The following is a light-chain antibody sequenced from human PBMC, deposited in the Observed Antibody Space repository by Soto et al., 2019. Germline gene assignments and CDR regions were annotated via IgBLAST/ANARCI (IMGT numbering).Light chain of an antibody. CDR3: SSFAGNNNLV. J-gene: IGLJ2*01. Sequence: QSVLTQPPSASGSPGQSVTISCTGTSSDVGGYNYVSWYQQHPGKAPKLMISEVSKRPSGVPDRFSGSKSGNTASLTVSGLQGEGEADYYCSSFAGNNNLVFGGGTKLTVL. CDR2: EVS. CDR1: SSDVGGYNY. V-gene: IGLV2-8*01.